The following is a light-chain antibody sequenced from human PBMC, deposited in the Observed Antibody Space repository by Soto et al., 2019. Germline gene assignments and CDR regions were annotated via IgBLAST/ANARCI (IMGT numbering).Light chain of an antibody. CDR3: QQGGNWPVT. J-gene: IGKJ5*01. Sequence: VLTQSPVTLSLSPGERATLSCRASQDVGTYVAWYQVRGGQAPRLLISGASQRATGIPDRINGGGSGADFILTINSLESGDSAVYFCQQGGNWPVTFGQGTRVEIK. V-gene: IGKV3D-11*01. CDR1: QDVGTY. CDR2: GAS.